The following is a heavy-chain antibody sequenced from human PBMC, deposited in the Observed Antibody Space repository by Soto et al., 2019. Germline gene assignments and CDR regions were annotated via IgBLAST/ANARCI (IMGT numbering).Heavy chain of an antibody. D-gene: IGHD5-18*01. Sequence: EVQLVESGGGLVKPGGSLRVSSVASGFSFSSYSMNWFREAPGKGLEWVSSISSLSSYIYYADSVKGRFTISRDNAKNSLYLQMNSLRAEDTAIYYCARGELWFDYWGQGTLVTVSS. CDR3: ARGELWFDY. CDR1: GFSFSSYS. V-gene: IGHV3-21*01. J-gene: IGHJ4*02. CDR2: ISSLSSYI.